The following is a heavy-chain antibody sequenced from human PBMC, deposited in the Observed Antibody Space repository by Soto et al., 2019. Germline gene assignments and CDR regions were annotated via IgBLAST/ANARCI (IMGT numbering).Heavy chain of an antibody. CDR2: IYFTGST. D-gene: IGHD6-19*01. CDR1: GHSLSSGGYY. Sequence: SETLSLTCTVSGHSLSSGGYYWSWIRQHPGKGLEWVGYIYFTGSTLYNPSLKSRLAMSLDTSKNQFSLRLTSVTAADTAVYFCARDWGSSGLPNWGQGTLVTVSS. CDR3: ARDWGSSGLPN. J-gene: IGHJ4*02. V-gene: IGHV4-31*03.